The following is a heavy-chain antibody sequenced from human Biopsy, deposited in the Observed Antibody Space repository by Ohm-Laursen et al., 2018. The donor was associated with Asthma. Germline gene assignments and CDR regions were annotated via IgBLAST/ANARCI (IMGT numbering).Heavy chain of an antibody. CDR2: MYYGETT. Sequence: SETLSLTYSVSGASITSSAYYWGWIRQPPGKGLEWIGSMYYGETTYYSPSLKSRVTISVDTSKNQFPLILSSVTAAGTAVYYCARHDHRWDTYADFWGQGTLVTVSS. CDR3: ARHDHRWDTYADF. J-gene: IGHJ4*02. CDR1: GASITSSAYY. V-gene: IGHV4-39*01. D-gene: IGHD2-2*01.